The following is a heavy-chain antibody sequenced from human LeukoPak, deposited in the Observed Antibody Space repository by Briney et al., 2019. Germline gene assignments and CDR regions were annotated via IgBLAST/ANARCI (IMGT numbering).Heavy chain of an antibody. J-gene: IGHJ4*02. Sequence: GGSLRLSCAASGFTFSSYAMSWVRQAPGKGLEWVSAISGSGGSTYCADSMKGRFTISRDNSKNTLYLQMNSLRAEDTAVYYCAKTLGYCSGGSCYSGVIDYWGQGTLVTVSS. CDR1: GFTFSSYA. V-gene: IGHV3-23*01. CDR2: ISGSGGST. D-gene: IGHD2-15*01. CDR3: AKTLGYCSGGSCYSGVIDY.